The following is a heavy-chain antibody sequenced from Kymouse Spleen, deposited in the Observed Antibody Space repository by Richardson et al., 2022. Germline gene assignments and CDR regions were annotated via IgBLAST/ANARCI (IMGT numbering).Heavy chain of an antibody. CDR2: ISGSGGST. D-gene: IGHD1-1*01,IGHD1-20*01,IGHD1-7*01. CDR3: AKDGGTGTLYYYYGMDV. V-gene: IGHV3-23*04. J-gene: IGHJ6*02. Sequence: EVQLVESGGGLVQPGGSLRLSCAASGFTFSSYAMSWVRQAPGKGLEWVSAISGSGGSTYYADSVKGRFTISRDNSKNTLYLQMNSLRAEDTAVYYCAKDGGTGTLYYYYGMDVWGQGTTVTVSS. CDR1: GFTFSSYA.